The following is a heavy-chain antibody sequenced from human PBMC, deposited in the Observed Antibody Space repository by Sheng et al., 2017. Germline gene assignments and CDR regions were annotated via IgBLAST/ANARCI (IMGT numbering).Heavy chain of an antibody. J-gene: IGHJ4*02. Sequence: QVQLQESGPGLVKPSQTLSLTCTVSGGSISSGSYYWSWIRQPAGKGLEWIGRIYTSGSTNYNPSLKSRVTISVDTSKNQFSLKLSSVTAADTAVYYCASSPADWVAATTPGDYWGQGTLVTVSS. CDR3: ASSPADWVAATTPGDY. CDR1: GGSISSGSYY. D-gene: IGHD2-15*01. CDR2: IYTSGST. V-gene: IGHV4-61*02.